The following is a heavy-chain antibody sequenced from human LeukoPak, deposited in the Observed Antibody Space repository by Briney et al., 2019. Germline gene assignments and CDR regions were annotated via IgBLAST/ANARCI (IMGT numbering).Heavy chain of an antibody. Sequence: GGSLRLSCAASGFTFSSYWMSWVRHAPGKGLEWVANIKQDGGEKYYVASVKGRFTISGDSAKNSLYLQMNSLRAEDTALYYCASRRQLGYWGQGTLVTVSS. CDR2: IKQDGGEK. D-gene: IGHD3-16*01. CDR1: GFTFSSYW. J-gene: IGHJ4*02. V-gene: IGHV3-7*01. CDR3: ASRRQLGY.